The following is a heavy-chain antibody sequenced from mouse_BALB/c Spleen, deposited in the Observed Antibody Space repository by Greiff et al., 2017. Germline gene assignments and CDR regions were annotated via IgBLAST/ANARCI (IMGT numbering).Heavy chain of an antibody. Sequence: QVQLKESGAELMKPGASVKISCKATGYTFSSYWIEWVKQRPGHGLEWIGEILPGSGSTNYNEKFKGKATFTADTSSNTAYMQLSSLTSEDSAVYYCAVITTKGYAMDYWGQGTSVTVSS. V-gene: IGHV1-9*01. J-gene: IGHJ4*01. CDR1: GYTFSSYW. CDR3: AVITTKGYAMDY. CDR2: ILPGSGST. D-gene: IGHD2-4*01.